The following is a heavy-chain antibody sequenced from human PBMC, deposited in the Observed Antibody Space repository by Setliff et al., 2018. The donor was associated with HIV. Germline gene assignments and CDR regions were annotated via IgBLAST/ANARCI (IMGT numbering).Heavy chain of an antibody. CDR3: ARSGLLGGRKILDY. Sequence: ASVKVSCKASGYAFTSYAMHWVRQAPGQRLEWMGWINAGNGNTKYSQKFQGRVTITRDTSASTAYMELSSLRSEDTAVYYCARSGLLGGRKILDYWGQGTLVTVSS. D-gene: IGHD2-15*01. CDR1: GYAFTSYA. J-gene: IGHJ4*02. V-gene: IGHV1-3*01. CDR2: INAGNGNT.